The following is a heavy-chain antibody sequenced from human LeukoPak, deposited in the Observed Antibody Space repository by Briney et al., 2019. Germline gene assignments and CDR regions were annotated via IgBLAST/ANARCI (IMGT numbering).Heavy chain of an antibody. D-gene: IGHD2/OR15-2a*01. CDR1: GGSISSSSYY. V-gene: IGHV4-39*01. CDR2: IYYSGST. J-gene: IGHJ4*02. CDR3: ASILLSSHYHFNY. Sequence: PSETLSLTRTVSGGSISSSSYYWGWIRQPPGKGLEWIGSIYYSGSTYYNPSLKSRVTTSVDTSKNQFSLKLSSVTAADTAVYYCASILLSSHYHFNYWGQGTLVTVSS.